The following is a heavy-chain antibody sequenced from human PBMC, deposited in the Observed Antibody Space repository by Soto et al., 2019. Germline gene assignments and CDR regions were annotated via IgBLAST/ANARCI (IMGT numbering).Heavy chain of an antibody. CDR3: SYSNWFDP. D-gene: IGHD4-4*01. V-gene: IGHV3-48*01. CDR1: GFTFSSYS. Sequence: GGSLRLSCAASGFTFSSYSMNWVRQAPGKGLQWISYISSSSGDIYYADSVKGRFTISRDNSKNTLYLQMSSLRAEDTAVYYCSYSNWFDPWGQGTLVTVSS. CDR2: ISSSSGDI. J-gene: IGHJ5*02.